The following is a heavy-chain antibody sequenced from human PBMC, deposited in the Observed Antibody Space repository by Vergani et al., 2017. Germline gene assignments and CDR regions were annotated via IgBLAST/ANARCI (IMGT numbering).Heavy chain of an antibody. CDR1: GGSISSYY. CDR2: INHSGST. CDR3: ARVGNYDFWPRGYYYGMDV. V-gene: IGHV4-59*08. J-gene: IGHJ6*02. Sequence: QVQLQESGPGLVKPSETLSLTCTVSGGSISSYYWSWIRQPPGKGLEWIGEINHSGSTNYNPSLKSRVTISVDTSKNQFSLKLSSVTAADTAVYYCARVGNYDFWPRGYYYGMDVWGQGTTVTVSS. D-gene: IGHD3-3*01.